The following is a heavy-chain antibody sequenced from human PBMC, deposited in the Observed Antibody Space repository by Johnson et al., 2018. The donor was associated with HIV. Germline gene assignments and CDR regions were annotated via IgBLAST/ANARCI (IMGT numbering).Heavy chain of an antibody. D-gene: IGHD3-10*01. CDR2: IGTAGDT. CDR3: ARARGAPWDAFDI. Sequence: VQLVESGGGLVQPGRSLRLSCAASGFTFDDYAMHWVRQAPGKGLEWVSGIGTAGDTYYPGSVKGRFTISRENAKNSLYLQMNSLRAGDTAVYYCARARGAPWDAFDIWGQGTMVTVSS. V-gene: IGHV3-13*01. CDR1: GFTFDDYA. J-gene: IGHJ3*02.